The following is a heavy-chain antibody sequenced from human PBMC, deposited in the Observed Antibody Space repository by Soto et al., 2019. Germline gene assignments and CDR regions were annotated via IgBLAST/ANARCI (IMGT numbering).Heavy chain of an antibody. CDR3: AAVYNVGCIFDY. Sequence: QVQLMQSEAEVKKPGASVKVSCKPSGYTFTNYGISWVRQAPGQGLAWMGWISTYNGDTKYEQKLQGRVTMTPDRSTSRASMEVSSLRSSGTAVYYCAAVYNVGCIFDYWGQGTLITVSS. D-gene: IGHD2-8*01. CDR2: ISTYNGDT. CDR1: GYTFTNYG. V-gene: IGHV1-18*01. J-gene: IGHJ4*02.